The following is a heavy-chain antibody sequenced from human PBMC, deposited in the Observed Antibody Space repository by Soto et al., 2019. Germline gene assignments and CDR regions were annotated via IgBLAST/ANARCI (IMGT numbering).Heavy chain of an antibody. CDR3: ARGRTRKGREWLEP. V-gene: IGHV4-39*01. CDR1: VYSVMNIGYY. J-gene: IGHJ5*02. CDR2: VSFSGSK. Sequence: SDTLSLTCTFCVYSVMNIGYYLCLVRQSPGKRLEWIGSVSFSGSKYYNPSLRSRVTFSVDTSKTLIYLKLRSVTAADTAVYYCARGRTRKGREWLEPWGKGHLVNVS.